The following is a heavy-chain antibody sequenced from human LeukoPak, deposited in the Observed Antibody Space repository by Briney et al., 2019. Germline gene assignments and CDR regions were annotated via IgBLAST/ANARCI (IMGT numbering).Heavy chain of an antibody. D-gene: IGHD1-1*01. J-gene: IGHJ4*02. Sequence: SETLSLTCTVSGGSISSYYWSWIRQPPGKGLEWIGYIYTSGSTNYNPSLKSRVTISVDTSKNQFSLKLSSVTAADTAVYYCARDSQTRLGYWGQGTLVTVSS. V-gene: IGHV4-4*09. CDR2: IYTSGST. CDR1: GGSISSYY. CDR3: ARDSQTRLGY.